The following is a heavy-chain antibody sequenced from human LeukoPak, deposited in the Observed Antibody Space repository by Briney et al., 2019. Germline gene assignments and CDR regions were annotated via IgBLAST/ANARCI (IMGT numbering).Heavy chain of an antibody. Sequence: GGSLRLSCAASGFTFSSYAMSWVRQAPGKGLEWVSVISGSGGSTYYADSVKGRFTISRDNSKNTLYLQMNSLRAEDTAVYYCAKQIRFLEPPLYYYMDVWGKGTTVTVSS. CDR2: ISGSGGST. D-gene: IGHD3-3*01. CDR3: AKQIRFLEPPLYYYMDV. J-gene: IGHJ6*03. CDR1: GFTFSSYA. V-gene: IGHV3-23*01.